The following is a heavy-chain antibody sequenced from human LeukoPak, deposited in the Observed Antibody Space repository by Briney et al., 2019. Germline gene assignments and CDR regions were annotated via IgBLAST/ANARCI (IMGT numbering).Heavy chain of an antibody. CDR3: ASQGSCSNTNCNRWFDP. V-gene: IGHV4-38-2*01. J-gene: IGHJ5*02. CDR1: GYSISSGYY. Sequence: PSETLSLTCDVSGYSISSGYYWGWIRQPPGEGLEWIASIYHNGDTYYNSSLRSRVTISVDTSKNQFSLKVRSVTAADTALYYCASQGSCSNTNCNRWFDPWGQGILVTVSS. D-gene: IGHD2-2*01. CDR2: IYHNGDT.